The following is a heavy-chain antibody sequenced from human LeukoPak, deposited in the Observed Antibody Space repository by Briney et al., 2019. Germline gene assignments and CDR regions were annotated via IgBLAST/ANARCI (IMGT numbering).Heavy chain of an antibody. Sequence: GGSLRLSCAASGFTFSSYSMNWVRQAPGKGLEWVSSISSSSSTIYYADSVKGRFTISRDNAKNSLYLQMNSLRAEDTAVYYCARTSGYDSPRSLDYWGQGTLVTVSS. J-gene: IGHJ4*02. CDR1: GFTFSSYS. V-gene: IGHV3-48*01. CDR2: ISSSSSTI. D-gene: IGHD5-12*01. CDR3: ARTSGYDSPRSLDY.